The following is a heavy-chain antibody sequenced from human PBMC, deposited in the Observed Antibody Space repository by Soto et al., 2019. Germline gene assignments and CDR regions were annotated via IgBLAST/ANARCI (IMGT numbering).Heavy chain of an antibody. D-gene: IGHD6-19*01. J-gene: IGHJ4*02. CDR2: FSGRSGDT. Sequence: PGGALRRSCVASGFSSSTHAITWVRQAPGKGLEWVSSFSGRSGDTYYAASVKGRFTISGDSSKNTVILQMNNLRADDTALYYCARDSSAWPNYFDSWRQGIQVTVSS. CDR3: ARDSSAWPNYFDS. V-gene: IGHV3-23*01. CDR1: GFSSSTHA.